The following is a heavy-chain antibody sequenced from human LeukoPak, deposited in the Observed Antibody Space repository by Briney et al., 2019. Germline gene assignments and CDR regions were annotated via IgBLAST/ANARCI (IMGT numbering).Heavy chain of an antibody. CDR3: ARYSGSYLSPFDY. Sequence: SETLSLTCTVSGGSIRSYYWSWIRQPPGEGLEWIGYIYYRGSTNYNPSLKSRVTMSVDTSKNQFSLKLTSVTAADTAVYYCARYSGSYLSPFDYWGQGTLVTVSS. J-gene: IGHJ4*02. CDR1: GGSIRSYY. D-gene: IGHD1-26*01. V-gene: IGHV4-59*08. CDR2: IYYRGST.